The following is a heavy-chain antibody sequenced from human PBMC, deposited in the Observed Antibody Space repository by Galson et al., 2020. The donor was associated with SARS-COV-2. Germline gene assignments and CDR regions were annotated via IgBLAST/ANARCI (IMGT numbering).Heavy chain of an antibody. CDR2: ISSSSSYI. D-gene: IGHD5-12*01. V-gene: IGHV3-21*01. CDR3: ARQRWLQLHPPDY. Sequence: GESLKISCAASGFTFSSYSMNWVRQAPGKGLEWVSSISSSSSYIYYADSVKGRFTISRDNAKNSLYLQMNSLRAEDTAVYYCARQRWLQLHPPDYWGQGTLVTVSS. J-gene: IGHJ4*02. CDR1: GFTFSSYS.